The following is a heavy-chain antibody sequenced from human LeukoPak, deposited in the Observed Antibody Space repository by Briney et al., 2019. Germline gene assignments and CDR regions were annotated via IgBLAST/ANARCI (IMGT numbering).Heavy chain of an antibody. CDR1: GGSISSYY. V-gene: IGHV4-59*01. D-gene: IGHD3-16*01. J-gene: IGHJ5*02. Sequence: SETLPLTCTVSGGSISSYYWSWIRQPPGKGLEWIGYIYYSGSTNYNPSLKSRVTISVDTSKNQFSLKLSSVTAADTAVYYCARDRGLGVDWFDPWGQGTLVTVSS. CDR3: ARDRGLGVDWFDP. CDR2: IYYSGST.